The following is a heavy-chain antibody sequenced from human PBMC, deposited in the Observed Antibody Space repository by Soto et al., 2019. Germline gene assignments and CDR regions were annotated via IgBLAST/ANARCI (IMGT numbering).Heavy chain of an antibody. CDR3: ASRPFIDPSFDY. J-gene: IGHJ4*02. CDR2: IYYSGST. Sequence: SETLSLTCTVSGGSISSGDYYWSWIRQPPGKGLEWIGYIYYSGSTYYIPSLKSRVTISVDTSKNQFSLKLSSVTAADTAVYYCASRPFIDPSFDYWGQGTLVTVSS. D-gene: IGHD3-16*02. V-gene: IGHV4-30-4*01. CDR1: GGSISSGDYY.